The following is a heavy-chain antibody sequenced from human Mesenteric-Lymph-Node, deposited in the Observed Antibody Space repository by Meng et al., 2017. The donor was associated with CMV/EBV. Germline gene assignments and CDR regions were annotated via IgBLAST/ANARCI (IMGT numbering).Heavy chain of an antibody. V-gene: IGHV4-39*07. D-gene: IGHD3-22*01. CDR2: IYYSGST. CDR3: ARDGDYYDSSGYNPFDY. Sequence: QLQLQESGPGLVKPSETLSLTCTVSGGSISSSSYYWGWIRQPPGKGLEWIGSIYYSGSTYYNPSLKSRVTISVDTSKNQFSLKLSSETAADTAVYYCARDGDYYDSSGYNPFDYWGQGTLVTVSS. CDR1: GGSISSSSYY. J-gene: IGHJ4*02.